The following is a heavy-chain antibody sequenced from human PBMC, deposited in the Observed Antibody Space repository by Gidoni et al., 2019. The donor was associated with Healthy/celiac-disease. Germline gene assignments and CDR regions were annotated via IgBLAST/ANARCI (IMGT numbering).Heavy chain of an antibody. CDR3: AKELPGYRWFDP. V-gene: IGHV3-30*18. D-gene: IGHD5-18*01. CDR1: GFPFSSYG. CDR2: ISYDGSNK. Sequence: QVQLVESGGGVVQPGRSLRLSCAASGFPFSSYGMHWVRQAPGKGLEWVAVISYDGSNKYYADSVKGRFTISRDNSKNTLYLQMNSLRAEDTAVYYCAKELPGYRWFDPWGQGTLVTVSS. J-gene: IGHJ5*02.